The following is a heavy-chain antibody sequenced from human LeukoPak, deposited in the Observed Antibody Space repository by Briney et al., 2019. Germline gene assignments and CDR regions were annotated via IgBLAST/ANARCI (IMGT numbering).Heavy chain of an antibody. V-gene: IGHV4-39*07. CDR2: IYYSGSS. Sequence: SETLSLTCTVSGDSITNNNCYWGWVRQPPGKGLEWLASIYYSGSSYYNPSLKSRVTMSVDTSKNQFSLKLSSVTAADTAIYYCVRLDYSNFFDYWGEGNLVTVSS. D-gene: IGHD4-11*01. CDR1: GDSITNNNCY. CDR3: VRLDYSNFFDY. J-gene: IGHJ4*02.